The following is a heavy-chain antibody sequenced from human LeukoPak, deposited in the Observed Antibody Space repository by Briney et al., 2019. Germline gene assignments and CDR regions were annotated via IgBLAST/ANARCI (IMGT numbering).Heavy chain of an antibody. V-gene: IGHV3-23*01. CDR1: GFTFSSYG. CDR3: AKGGAVSSKSITMVRGTRRFYYYMDV. Sequence: GGSLRLSCGASGFTFSSYGMSWVRQAPGKGLEWVSSISGSGDRTYYADSVKGRFTISRDNSKNTRYLQMNSLRAEDTAVYYCAKGGAVSSKSITMVRGTRRFYYYMDVWGKGTTVTISS. D-gene: IGHD3-10*01. CDR2: ISGSGDRT. J-gene: IGHJ6*03.